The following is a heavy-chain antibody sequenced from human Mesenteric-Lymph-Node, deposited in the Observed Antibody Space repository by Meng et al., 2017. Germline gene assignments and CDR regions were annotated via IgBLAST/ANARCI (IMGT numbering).Heavy chain of an antibody. CDR1: LCTFSSYA. CDR2: INTNTGNP. V-gene: IGHV7-4-1*02. CDR3: ARGDYDILTAKRGYYYYYSMDV. D-gene: IGHD3-9*01. Sequence: SVNVSCKASLCTFSSYAISWVRQAPGQGLEWRGWINTNTGNPTYAQGFTGRFVISLDTSVSTAYLQISSLQAEDTDVYYCARGDYDILTAKRGYYYYYSMDVWGQGTTVTVSS. J-gene: IGHJ6*02.